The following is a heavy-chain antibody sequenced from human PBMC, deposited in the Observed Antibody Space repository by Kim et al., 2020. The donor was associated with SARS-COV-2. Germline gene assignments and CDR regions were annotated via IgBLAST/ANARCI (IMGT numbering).Heavy chain of an antibody. J-gene: IGHJ6*02. CDR2: IYYSGST. Sequence: SETLSLTCTVSGGSISSGGYYWSWIRQHPGKGLEWIGYIYYSGSTYYNPSLKSRVTISVDTSKNQFSLKLSSVTAADTAVYYCARDRPGLRYFDYYYYGMDVWGQGTTVTVSS. CDR1: GGSISSGGYY. CDR3: ARDRPGLRYFDYYYYGMDV. D-gene: IGHD3-9*01. V-gene: IGHV4-31*03.